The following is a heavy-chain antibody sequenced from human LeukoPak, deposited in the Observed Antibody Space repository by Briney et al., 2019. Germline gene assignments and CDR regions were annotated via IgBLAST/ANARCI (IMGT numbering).Heavy chain of an antibody. CDR3: ATFQWELLEEYFDY. J-gene: IGHJ4*02. V-gene: IGHV4-39*01. CDR1: GGSISSSSYY. CDR2: IYYSGST. Sequence: SETLSLTCTVSGGSISSSSYYWGWIRQPPGKGLEWIGSIYYSGSTYYNPSLKSRVTISVDTSKNQFSLKLSSVTAADTAVYYCATFQWELLEEYFDYWGQGTLVTVSS. D-gene: IGHD1-26*01.